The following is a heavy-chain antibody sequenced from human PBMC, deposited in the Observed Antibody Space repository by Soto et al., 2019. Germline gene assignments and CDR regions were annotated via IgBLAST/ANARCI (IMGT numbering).Heavy chain of an antibody. CDR3: AHTRAIVVIVAEDQYFQH. J-gene: IGHJ1*01. Sequence: SGPTLVNPTQTLTLTCTFSGFSLSTSGVGVGWIRQPPGKSLEWLALIYWDDDKRYSPSLKSRLTITKDTSKNQVVLTMTNVDPADTATYYCAHTRAIVVIVAEDQYFQHWGQGTLVTSPQ. CDR2: IYWDDDK. CDR1: GFSLSTSGVG. V-gene: IGHV2-5*02. D-gene: IGHD3-22*01.